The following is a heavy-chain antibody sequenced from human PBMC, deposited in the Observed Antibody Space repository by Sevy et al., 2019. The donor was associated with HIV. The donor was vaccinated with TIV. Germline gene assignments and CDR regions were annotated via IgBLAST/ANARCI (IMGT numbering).Heavy chain of an antibody. J-gene: IGHJ4*02. CDR1: GYTLTQLS. V-gene: IGHV1-24*01. D-gene: IGHD3-22*01. CDR2: FDHEYGET. Sequence: ASVKVSCKVSGYTLTQLSVHWVRQAPGKGLEWMGSFDHEYGETIYAQNFQGRVTMTEDTSTDTAYMDLSSLRSEDTAVYYCATTKDYYDSSGSPFDYWGQGTLVTVSS. CDR3: ATTKDYYDSSGSPFDY.